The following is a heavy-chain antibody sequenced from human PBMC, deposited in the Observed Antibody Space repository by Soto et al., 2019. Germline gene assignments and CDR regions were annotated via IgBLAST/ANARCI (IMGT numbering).Heavy chain of an antibody. D-gene: IGHD3-9*01. Sequence: EVQLLESGGALVQPGGSLRLSCVASGFTFSNYGMTWVRQAPGKGLEWVSGISGSGTNTNYADSVKGRFTISRDNSKNTLFLQINRLSNEDTAVYYCARDDELTPWRGYFAHWGQGALVTVSS. CDR1: GFTFSNYG. J-gene: IGHJ4*02. CDR3: ARDDELTPWRGYFAH. V-gene: IGHV3-23*01. CDR2: ISGSGTNT.